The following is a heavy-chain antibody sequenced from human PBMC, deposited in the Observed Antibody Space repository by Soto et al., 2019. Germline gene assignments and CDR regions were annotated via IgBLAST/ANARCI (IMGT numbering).Heavy chain of an antibody. J-gene: IGHJ4*02. Sequence: GGSLRLSCAASGFTVSSNYMSWVRQAPGKGLEWVSVIYSGGSTYYADSVKGRFTISRDNSKNTLYLQMNSLRAEDTAVYYCARETPPSIAVAGTVDYWGQGTLVTVSS. CDR3: ARETPPSIAVAGTVDY. CDR2: IYSGGST. D-gene: IGHD6-19*01. V-gene: IGHV3-66*01. CDR1: GFTVSSNY.